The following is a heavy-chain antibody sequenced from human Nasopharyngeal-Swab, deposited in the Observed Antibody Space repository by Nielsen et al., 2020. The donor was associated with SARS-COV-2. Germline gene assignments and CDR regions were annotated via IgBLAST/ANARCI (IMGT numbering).Heavy chain of an antibody. CDR1: GFTFSSYW. V-gene: IGHV3-7*01. Sequence: ETLSLTCAASGFTFSSYWMSWVRQAPGKGLEWVANIKQDGSEKYYVDSVKGRFTISRDNAKNSLYLQMNSLRAEDTAVYYCARDLTTGSSTEVYYYYYGMDVWGQGTTVTVSS. J-gene: IGHJ6*02. CDR3: ARDLTTGSSTEVYYYYYGMDV. CDR2: IKQDGSEK. D-gene: IGHD1-1*01.